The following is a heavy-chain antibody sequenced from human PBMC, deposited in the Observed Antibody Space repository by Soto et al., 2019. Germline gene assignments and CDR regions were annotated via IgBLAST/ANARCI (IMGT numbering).Heavy chain of an antibody. CDR1: GGIFTNNA. D-gene: IGHD5-18*01. CDR2: VIPLFDTA. V-gene: IGHV1-69*01. J-gene: IGHJ6*02. CDR3: ATGGHNDGYNFSHGMDV. Sequence: QVQVVQSGAEVKKPGSSVKVSCKVSGGIFTNNAISWVRQAPGQGLEWLGGVIPLFDTAYYAQIFRGRLRIAADGAMNTAYMELSGLTSADTAVYLCATGGHNDGYNFSHGMDVWGQVTTVPVS.